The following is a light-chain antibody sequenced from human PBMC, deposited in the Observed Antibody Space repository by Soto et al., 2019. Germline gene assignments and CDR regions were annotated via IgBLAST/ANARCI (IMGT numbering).Light chain of an antibody. CDR2: DVS. CDR1: QSVRTS. J-gene: IGKJ4*01. Sequence: EIVLTQSPDTLSLSPGERATLSCRASQSVRTSLAWYQQKPGQAPSLLISDVSNRATGIPARFSGSGSRTDFTLTSSSLEPEYFAFYYCHQHSDWPLTFGGGTKVEIK. V-gene: IGKV3-11*01. CDR3: HQHSDWPLT.